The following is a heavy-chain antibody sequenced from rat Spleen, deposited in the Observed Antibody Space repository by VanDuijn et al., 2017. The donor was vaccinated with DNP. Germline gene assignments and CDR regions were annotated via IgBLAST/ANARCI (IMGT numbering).Heavy chain of an antibody. V-gene: IGHV5-35*01. CDR3: VSGGPGINQGNWFAY. J-gene: IGHJ3*01. Sequence: EVQLVESGGGLVQPGRSLKLSCAASGFTFSDYWMTWIRQAPGKGLEWVASITPDGSTTYYPDTVKGRFMISKDDARNTGYLQMNNLRSEDTAMYYCVSGGPGINQGNWFAYWGQGTLVTVSS. D-gene: IGHD1-4*01. CDR2: ITPDGSTT. CDR1: GFTFSDYW.